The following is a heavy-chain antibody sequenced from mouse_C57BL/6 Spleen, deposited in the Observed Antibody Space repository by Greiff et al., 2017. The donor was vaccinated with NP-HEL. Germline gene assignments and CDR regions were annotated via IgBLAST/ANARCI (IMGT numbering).Heavy chain of an antibody. Sequence: VQLQQPGPGLVQPSQSLSITCTVSGFSLTSYGVHWVRQSPGKGLEWLGVIWRGGSTDYYAAFISRLSTSKDYSKSTVFIKMSSLQADDTAIYYCARGGTRDFDVWGTGTTVTVSS. CDR2: IWRGGST. CDR3: ARGGTRDFDV. V-gene: IGHV2-2*01. J-gene: IGHJ1*03. CDR1: GFSLTSYG. D-gene: IGHD2-14*01.